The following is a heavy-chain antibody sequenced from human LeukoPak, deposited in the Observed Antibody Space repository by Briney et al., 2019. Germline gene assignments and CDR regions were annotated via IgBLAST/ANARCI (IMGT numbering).Heavy chain of an antibody. CDR1: GFTFSTYA. D-gene: IGHD3-22*01. Sequence: GGSLRLSCAASGFTFSTYAMHWVRQAPGKGLEWVAVISYDGSSKYYADSVKGRFTISRDNSKNSLYLQMNSLRAEDTAVYYCAREPTESYYYDSSGYSDYWGQGTLVTVSS. CDR3: AREPTESYYYDSSGYSDY. J-gene: IGHJ4*02. CDR2: ISYDGSSK. V-gene: IGHV3-30*04.